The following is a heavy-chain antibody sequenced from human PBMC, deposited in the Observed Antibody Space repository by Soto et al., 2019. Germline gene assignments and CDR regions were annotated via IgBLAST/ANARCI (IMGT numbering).Heavy chain of an antibody. D-gene: IGHD3-22*01. CDR2: VYHSGST. Sequence: SETLSLTCAVSGDSISSDKWWSWVRQPPGKGLEWIGEVYHSGSTNYNPSLKSRVTISVDKSKNQFSLKLSSVTAADTAVYYCTLWGYYYDSSGYYYRWFDPWGQGTLVTVSS. J-gene: IGHJ5*02. V-gene: IGHV4-4*02. CDR1: GDSISSDKW. CDR3: TLWGYYYDSSGYYYRWFDP.